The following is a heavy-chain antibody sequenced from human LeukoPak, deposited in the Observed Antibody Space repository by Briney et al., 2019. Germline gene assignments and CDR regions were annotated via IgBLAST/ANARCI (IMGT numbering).Heavy chain of an antibody. CDR2: IIPILGIA. CDR3: AREGSITGTKGPFDY. J-gene: IGHJ4*02. Sequence: ASVKVSCKASGGTFSSYAISWVRQAPGQGLEWMGRIIPILGIANYAQKFQGRVTITADKSTSTAYMELSSLRSEDTAVYYCAREGSITGTKGPFDYWGQGTLVTVSS. D-gene: IGHD1-20*01. V-gene: IGHV1-69*04. CDR1: GGTFSSYA.